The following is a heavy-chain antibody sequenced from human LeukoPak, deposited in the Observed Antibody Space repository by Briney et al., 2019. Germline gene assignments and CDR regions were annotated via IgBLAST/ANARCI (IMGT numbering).Heavy chain of an antibody. J-gene: IGHJ4*02. CDR3: ARDRNMYGIVNMFDN. V-gene: IGHV1-18*01. CDR2: ISGHNGNT. CDR1: GYIFTIYG. Sequence: ASVKVSCKTSGYIFTIYGISWVRQAPGQGLEWMGWISGHNGNTNYAQKLQDRVTMTTDTSTTTGYLELRRLRSDDTAVYYCARDRNMYGIVNMFDNWGQGTLVTVSS. D-gene: IGHD1-26*01.